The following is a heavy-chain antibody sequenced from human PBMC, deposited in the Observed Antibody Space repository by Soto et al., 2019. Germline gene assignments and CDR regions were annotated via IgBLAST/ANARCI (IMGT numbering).Heavy chain of an antibody. Sequence: PGGSLRLSCAASGFTFSSYGMHWVRQAPGKGLEWVAVISYDGSNKYYADSVKGRFTISRDNAESSLYLQMRSLRAEDTAVYYCVRGCGTSNCPYYLDVWGKATTVTVSS. CDR1: GFTFSSYG. V-gene: IGHV3-30*03. CDR3: VRGCGTSNCPYYLDV. CDR2: ISYDGSNK. D-gene: IGHD1-1*01. J-gene: IGHJ6*03.